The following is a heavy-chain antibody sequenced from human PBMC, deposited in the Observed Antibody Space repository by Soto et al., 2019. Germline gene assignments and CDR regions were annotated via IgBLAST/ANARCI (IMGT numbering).Heavy chain of an antibody. CDR3: ARHHVRGRTIAGAAEF. D-gene: IGHD1-26*01. CDR1: GKSLSGYY. J-gene: IGHJ4*02. Sequence: PSETLSLTCAVYGKSLSGYYWSWIRQPPGKALEWIGGINHSGNTNYNPSLKSRVTISVDTSKNQLFLNLSSVTAADTAMYYCARHHVRGRTIAGAAEFWGQGTLVTVSS. V-gene: IGHV4-34*01. CDR2: INHSGNT.